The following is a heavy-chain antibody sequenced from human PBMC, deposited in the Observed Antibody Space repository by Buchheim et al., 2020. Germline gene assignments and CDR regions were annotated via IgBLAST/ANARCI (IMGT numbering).Heavy chain of an antibody. CDR3: ARSRGSPGDYFDY. D-gene: IGHD3-10*01. Sequence: EVQLVESGGGLVQPGGSLRLSCAASGFTFSNSWMHWVRQAPGNGLVWGSQINVDGTSTTYADSVKGRFTISRDSAKNTLYLQMNGLRAEDTAVYYCARSRGSPGDYFDYWGQGTL. V-gene: IGHV3-74*01. CDR1: GFTFSNSW. J-gene: IGHJ4*02. CDR2: INVDGTST.